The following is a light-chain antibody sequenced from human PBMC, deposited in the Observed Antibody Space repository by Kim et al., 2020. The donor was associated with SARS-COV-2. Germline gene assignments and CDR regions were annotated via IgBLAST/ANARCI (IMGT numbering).Light chain of an antibody. V-gene: IGLV2-18*02. CDR3: NSWTSSNTFV. CDR1: SSDVGDYNR. Sequence: GRSGTSSWTGTSSDVGDYNRRSWYQQSPGTAPKLIIYEVTHRPSGVPDRFSGSKSGNTASLTISGLQAEDEADYYCNSWTSSNTFVFGTGTKVTVL. J-gene: IGLJ1*01. CDR2: EVT.